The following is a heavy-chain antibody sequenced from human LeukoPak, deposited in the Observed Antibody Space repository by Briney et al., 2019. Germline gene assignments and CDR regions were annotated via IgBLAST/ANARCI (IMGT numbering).Heavy chain of an antibody. CDR2: IFPSGGEI. CDR3: AKEGHHGAYNWNGRPMETMYFDY. V-gene: IGHV3-23*01. J-gene: IGHJ4*02. D-gene: IGHD1-20*01. CDR1: GFTFSTFA. Sequence: GGSLRLSCAASGFTFSTFAMIWVRQPPGKGLEWVSSIFPSGGEIHYADSVRGRFTISRDNSKSTLYLQMNSLRAEDTAVYYCAKEGHHGAYNWNGRPMETMYFDYWGQGTLVTVSS.